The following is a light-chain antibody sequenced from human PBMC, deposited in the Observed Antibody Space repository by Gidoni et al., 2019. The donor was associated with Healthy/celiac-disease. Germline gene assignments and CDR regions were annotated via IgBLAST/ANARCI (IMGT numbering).Light chain of an antibody. CDR1: QIISSW. CDR2: KAS. Sequence: DIQMTQSPSTLSASVGDSVTITCRASQIISSWLAWYQQKPGKAPKLLIYKASSLESGVPSRCSGSGSGTEFTLTISSLQPDDFATYYCQQYNSYWTFGQGTKVEIK. J-gene: IGKJ1*01. CDR3: QQYNSYWT. V-gene: IGKV1-5*03.